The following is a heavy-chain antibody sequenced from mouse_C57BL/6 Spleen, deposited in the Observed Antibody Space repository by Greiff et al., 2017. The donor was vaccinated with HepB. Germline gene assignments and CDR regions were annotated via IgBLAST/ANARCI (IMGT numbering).Heavy chain of an antibody. V-gene: IGHV5-17*01. CDR2: ISSGSSTI. CDR1: GFTFSDYG. J-gene: IGHJ3*01. Sequence: EVQVVESGGGLVKPGGSLKLSCAASGFTFSDYGMHWVRQAPEKGLEWVAYISSGSSTIYYADTVKGRFTISRDNAKNTLFLQMTSLRSEDTAMYYCASRGTAQAPWFAYWGQGTLVTVSA. CDR3: ASRGTAQAPWFAY. D-gene: IGHD3-2*02.